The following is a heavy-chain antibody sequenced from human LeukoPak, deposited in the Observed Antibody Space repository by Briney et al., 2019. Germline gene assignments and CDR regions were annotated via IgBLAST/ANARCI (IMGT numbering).Heavy chain of an antibody. D-gene: IGHD3-3*01. Sequence: SVTVSCKASGGTLYNYGVNWVRQAPGQGLEWVGRIIPVLGIENYAHKFQGRVTITADKSTSTANMDLSSLRSEDTGVYYCAREDIDSNFWAGGMDVWGQGTTVTVSS. V-gene: IGHV1-69*04. CDR2: IIPVLGIE. J-gene: IGHJ6*02. CDR3: AREDIDSNFWAGGMDV. CDR1: GGTLYNYG.